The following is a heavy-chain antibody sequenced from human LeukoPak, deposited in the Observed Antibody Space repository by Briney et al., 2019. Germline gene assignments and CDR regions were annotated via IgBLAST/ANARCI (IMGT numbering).Heavy chain of an antibody. D-gene: IGHD3-10*01. CDR3: ARDRGGAFDI. J-gene: IGHJ3*02. Sequence: SETLSLTCTVSGGSISSGGYSWSWIRQPPGKGLEWIGYIYHSGSTYYNPSLKSRVTISVDRSKNQFSLKLSSVTAADTAVYYCARDRGGAFDIWGQGTMVTVSS. V-gene: IGHV4-30-2*01. CDR2: IYHSGST. CDR1: GGSISSGGYS.